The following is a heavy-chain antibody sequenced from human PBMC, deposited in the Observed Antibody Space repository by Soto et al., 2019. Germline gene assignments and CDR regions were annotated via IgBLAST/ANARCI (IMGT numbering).Heavy chain of an antibody. CDR1: GFTFSSYA. D-gene: IGHD6-13*01. V-gene: IGHV3-23*01. CDR2: ISGSGGGT. CDR3: SKTAAARPNVDPDS. Sequence: GGSLRLSCAATGFTFSSYAMSWVRQAPGEGLEWVSVISGSGGGTYYADSVQGRFTISRDKSKTTLYLQMNSLRVEDTAVSYCSKTAAARPNVDPDSWAQGTLAPVPS. J-gene: IGHJ4*02.